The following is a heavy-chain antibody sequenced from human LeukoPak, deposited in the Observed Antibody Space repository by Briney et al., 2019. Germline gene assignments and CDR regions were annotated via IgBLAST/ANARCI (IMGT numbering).Heavy chain of an antibody. CDR1: GFTFSSYA. Sequence: PGRSLRLSCAASGFTFSSYAMHWVRQAPGKGLEWVAVISYDGSNKYYADSVKGRFTISRDNSKNTLYLQMNSLRAEDTAVYYCAKRRDSSGWSHNFDYWGQGTLVTVSS. D-gene: IGHD6-19*01. J-gene: IGHJ4*02. V-gene: IGHV3-30*04. CDR2: ISYDGSNK. CDR3: AKRRDSSGWSHNFDY.